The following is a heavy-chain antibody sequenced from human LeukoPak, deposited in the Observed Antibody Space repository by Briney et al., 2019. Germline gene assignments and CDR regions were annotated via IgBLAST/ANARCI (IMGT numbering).Heavy chain of an antibody. CDR1: GYTFTGYD. J-gene: IGHJ5*02. V-gene: IGHV1-2*02. CDR2: INPNSGGT. D-gene: IGHD3-10*01. CDR3: ARDRITMVRGLITKNEPYNWFDP. Sequence: ASVKVSCKASGYTFTGYDMHWVRQAPGQGLEWMGWINPNSGGTNYAQKFQGRVTLTRDTSISTAYMELSRLRSDDTAVYYCARDRITMVRGLITKNEPYNWFDPWGQGTLVTVSS.